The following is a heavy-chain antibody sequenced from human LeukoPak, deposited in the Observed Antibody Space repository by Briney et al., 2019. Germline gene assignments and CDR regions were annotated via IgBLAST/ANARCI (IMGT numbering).Heavy chain of an antibody. CDR1: GYTFTGYY. CDR2: INPNSGGT. V-gene: IGHV1-2*02. D-gene: IGHD6-13*01. Sequence: VASVKVSCKASGYTFTGYYMHWVRQAPGQGLEWMGWINPNSGGTNYAQKFQGRVTMTRDTSISTAYMELSRLRSDDTAVHYCARDPGIAAAGLDLYFGYWGQGTLVTVSS. J-gene: IGHJ4*02. CDR3: ARDPGIAAAGLDLYFGY.